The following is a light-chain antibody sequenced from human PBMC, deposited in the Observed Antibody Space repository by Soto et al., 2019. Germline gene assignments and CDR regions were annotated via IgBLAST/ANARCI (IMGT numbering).Light chain of an antibody. V-gene: IGKV3-15*01. CDR1: QSISSK. CDR2: GAS. CDR3: QQYNSWTTIT. Sequence: EIVMTQSPATLSVSPGERATLSCRASQSISSKLGWYQQRPGHAPRLLIYGASTRATGIPARFSGSGSGTEFTLTISSLQSEDSAVYYCQQYNSWTTITFGQGTRLEIK. J-gene: IGKJ5*01.